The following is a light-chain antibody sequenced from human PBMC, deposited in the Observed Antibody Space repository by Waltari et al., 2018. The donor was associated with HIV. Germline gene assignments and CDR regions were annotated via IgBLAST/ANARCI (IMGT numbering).Light chain of an antibody. V-gene: IGLV3-1*01. J-gene: IGLJ2*01. CDR2: EDN. Sequence: SYELTQPSSVSVSPGQTAIITCSGNKLVDKYICWYQHKSGQSPVLVIYEDNKRPSGVPERATGSNPGKTATLTISGTQAMDESDYYCQTWDSGTAVFGGGTKLTVL. CDR3: QTWDSGTAV. CDR1: KLVDKY.